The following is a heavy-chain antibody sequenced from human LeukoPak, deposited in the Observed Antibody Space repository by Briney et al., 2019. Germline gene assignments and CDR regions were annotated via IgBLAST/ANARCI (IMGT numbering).Heavy chain of an antibody. V-gene: IGHV3-23*01. D-gene: IGHD1-26*01. Sequence: GGSLRLSCAASGFTFSSYAVSWVRQAPGKGLEWVSAISDSGGSTYYADSVKGRFTISRDNSENTLYLQMSSLRAEDTAVYFCAKGGRIVGASTTLDYWGQGTLVTVSS. CDR3: AKGGRIVGASTTLDY. CDR2: ISDSGGST. J-gene: IGHJ4*02. CDR1: GFTFSSYA.